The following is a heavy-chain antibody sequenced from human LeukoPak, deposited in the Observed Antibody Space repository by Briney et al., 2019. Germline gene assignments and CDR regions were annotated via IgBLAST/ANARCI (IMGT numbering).Heavy chain of an antibody. CDR2: IYHSGST. D-gene: IGHD1-1*01. J-gene: IGHJ4*02. CDR3: ARDANARTGSFDY. CDR1: GGSISSGGYS. Sequence: SQTLSLTCAVSGGSISSGGYSWSWIRQPPGKGLEWIGYIYHSGSTYYNPSLKSRVTISVDRSKNQFSLKLSSVTAADTAVYYCARDANARTGSFDYWGQGTLVTDSS. V-gene: IGHV4-30-2*01.